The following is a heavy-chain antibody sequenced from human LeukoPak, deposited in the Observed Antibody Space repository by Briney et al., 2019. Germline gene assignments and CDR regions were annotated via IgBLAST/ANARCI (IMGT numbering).Heavy chain of an antibody. CDR3: ARPQTSSSSTASLGY. Sequence: GGSLRLSCAASVFPFSNYFMSLIRQAPGKGLEWISYIGSSGYTIYYSDSVKGRFTISRDNAKNSLYLQMDSLRAEDTAIYYCARPQTSSSSTASLGYWGQGTLVTVSS. D-gene: IGHD6-6*01. CDR1: VFPFSNYF. V-gene: IGHV3-11*01. CDR2: IGSSGYTI. J-gene: IGHJ4*02.